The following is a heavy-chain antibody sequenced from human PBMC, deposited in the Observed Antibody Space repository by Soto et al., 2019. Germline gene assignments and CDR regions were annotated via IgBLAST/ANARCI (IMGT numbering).Heavy chain of an antibody. CDR1: GFTFSGSA. J-gene: IGHJ4*02. Sequence: PVGSLRLSCAASGFTFSGSAMHWVRQASGKGLEWVGRIRSKANSYATAYAASVKGRFTISRDDSKNTAYLQMNSLKTEDTAVYYCTRRNIVATAGFDYWGQGTLVTVSS. V-gene: IGHV3-73*01. CDR3: TRRNIVATAGFDY. D-gene: IGHD5-12*01. CDR2: IRSKANSYAT.